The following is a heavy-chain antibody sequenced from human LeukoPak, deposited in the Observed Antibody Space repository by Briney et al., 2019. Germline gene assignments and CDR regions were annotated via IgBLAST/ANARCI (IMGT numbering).Heavy chain of an antibody. J-gene: IGHJ5*02. CDR1: GFSFSDSY. Sequence: GGSLRLSCAASGFSFSDSYMTWIRQAPGKGLEWVSYISSSGSYKDYADSVKGRFAISRDDGKNSLFLQMNSLRLEDTAVYYCARYRNASVRESYGAWFDPWGQGTLVTISS. V-gene: IGHV3-11*03. CDR3: ARYRNASVRESYGAWFDP. CDR2: ISSSGSYK. D-gene: IGHD3-10*01.